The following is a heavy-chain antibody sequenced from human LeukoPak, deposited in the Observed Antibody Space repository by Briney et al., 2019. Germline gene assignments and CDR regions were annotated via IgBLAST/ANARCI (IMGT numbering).Heavy chain of an antibody. J-gene: IGHJ4*02. CDR1: GFTFDDYG. Sequence: GGSLTLSCAASGFTFDDYGMSGVRQAPGKGLEWVSGINWNGGSTGYADSVKGRFTISRDNAENSLYLQINSLRAADTALYYCARDRRVGATDFDYWGQGTLVTVSS. D-gene: IGHD1-26*01. V-gene: IGHV3-20*04. CDR3: ARDRRVGATDFDY. CDR2: INWNGGST.